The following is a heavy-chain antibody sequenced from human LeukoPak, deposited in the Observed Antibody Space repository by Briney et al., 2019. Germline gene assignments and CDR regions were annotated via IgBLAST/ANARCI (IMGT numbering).Heavy chain of an antibody. J-gene: IGHJ4*02. V-gene: IGHV3-53*01. Sequence: PGGSLRLSCASSGFTVSSNYMNWVRQAPGKGLEWVSIIYSGGNTYYADSVKGRFTISRDNSQNTLYLQMNSLRPEDTAVYYCARLLYYYDSSIYQRYFDYWGQGTLVTVSS. D-gene: IGHD3-22*01. CDR3: ARLLYYYDSSIYQRYFDY. CDR1: GFTVSSNY. CDR2: IYSGGNT.